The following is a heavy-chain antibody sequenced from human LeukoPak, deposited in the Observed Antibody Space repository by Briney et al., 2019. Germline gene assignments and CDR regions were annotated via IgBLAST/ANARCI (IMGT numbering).Heavy chain of an antibody. D-gene: IGHD6-13*01. Sequence: PSDTLSLTCAVYGGSFSGYYWTWIRQPPGKGLEWIGEVSHSGSTNYNPSLKGRVTISVDTSKNQFSLKLSSVTAADTAVYYCARSRITATAPQGYWGQGTLVTVSS. CDR3: ARSRITATAPQGY. J-gene: IGHJ4*02. V-gene: IGHV4-34*01. CDR1: GGSFSGYY. CDR2: VSHSGST.